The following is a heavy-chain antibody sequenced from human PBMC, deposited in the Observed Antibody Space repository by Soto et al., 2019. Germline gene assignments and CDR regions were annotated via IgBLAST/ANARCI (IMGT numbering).Heavy chain of an antibody. Sequence: PGGSLRLSCAASGFTFSNYIMHWVRQAPGKGLEWVAIILHDGNNKYYADSVKGRFTISRENSKNTLYLQMNSLRAEDAAVYYCAKDLVGSNADYYDYWGQGTLVTVS. V-gene: IGHV3-30-3*01. J-gene: IGHJ4*02. D-gene: IGHD2-15*01. CDR3: AKDLVGSNADYYDY. CDR2: ILHDGNNK. CDR1: GFTFSNYI.